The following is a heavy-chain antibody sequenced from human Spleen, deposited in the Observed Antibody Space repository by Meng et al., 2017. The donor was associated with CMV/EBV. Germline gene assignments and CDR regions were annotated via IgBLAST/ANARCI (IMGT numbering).Heavy chain of an antibody. Sequence: ETLSLTCAASGFTFSSYSMNWVRQAPGKGLEWVSSITSSGGYVYYADSVKGRFTISRDNAKNSLYLQMISLRAEDTAVYYCARDLLEGATIYWGQGTLVTVSS. CDR1: GFTFSSYS. V-gene: IGHV3-21*06. CDR2: ITSSGGYV. CDR3: ARDLLEGATIY. J-gene: IGHJ4*02. D-gene: IGHD1-26*01.